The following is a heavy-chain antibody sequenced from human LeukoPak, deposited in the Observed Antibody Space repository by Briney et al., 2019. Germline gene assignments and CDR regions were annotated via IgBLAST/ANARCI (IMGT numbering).Heavy chain of an antibody. CDR2: INHSGST. CDR1: GGSFSGYY. D-gene: IGHD1-7*01. CDR3: ARHLGAGTTYYYYYYMDV. V-gene: IGHV4-34*01. J-gene: IGHJ6*03. Sequence: SETLSLTCAVYGGSFSGYYWSWIRQPPGKGLEWIGEINHSGSTNYNPSLKSRVTISVDTSKNQFSLKLSSVTAADTAVYSCARHLGAGTTYYYYYYMDVWGKGTTVTVSS.